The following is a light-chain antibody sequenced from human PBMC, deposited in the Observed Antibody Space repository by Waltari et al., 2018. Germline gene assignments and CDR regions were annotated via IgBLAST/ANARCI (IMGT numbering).Light chain of an antibody. CDR2: ENR. Sequence: QSVLTQPPSVSAAPGQKVTISCSGSLSNIGNNYVSWYQLLPGTDPKLLISENRRRPAGIPDRFAVSKSGTSATLFITGLQTGDEADYFCGTWDNSLNSGVFGGGTKLTVL. CDR1: LSNIGNNY. CDR3: GTWDNSLNSGV. V-gene: IGLV1-51*02. J-gene: IGLJ3*02.